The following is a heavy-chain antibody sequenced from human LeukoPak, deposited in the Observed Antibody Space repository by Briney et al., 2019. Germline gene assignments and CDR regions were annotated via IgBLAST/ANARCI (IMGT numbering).Heavy chain of an antibody. CDR1: GFTFSSYA. CDR2: ISGSGGST. V-gene: IGHV3-23*01. J-gene: IGHJ4*02. CDR3: ARTSIAAAGINDY. Sequence: PGGSLRLSCAASGFTFSSYAMSWVRQAPGKGLEWVSFISGSGGSTYYVDSVKGRFTISRDNSKNTLYLQMNSLRAEDTAVYYCARTSIAAAGINDYWGQGTLVTVSS. D-gene: IGHD6-13*01.